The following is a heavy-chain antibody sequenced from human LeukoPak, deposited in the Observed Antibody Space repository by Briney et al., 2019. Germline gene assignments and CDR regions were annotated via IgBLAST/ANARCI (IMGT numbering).Heavy chain of an antibody. Sequence: GGSLRLSCAASGFTFSSYAMSWVRQAPGKGLEWVSAISGSGGSTYYADSVKGRFTISGDNSKNTLYLQMNSLRAEDTAVYYCAKSRAITMVRGVIMGWFDPWGQGTLVTVSS. J-gene: IGHJ5*02. V-gene: IGHV3-23*01. CDR3: AKSRAITMVRGVIMGWFDP. D-gene: IGHD3-10*01. CDR1: GFTFSSYA. CDR2: ISGSGGST.